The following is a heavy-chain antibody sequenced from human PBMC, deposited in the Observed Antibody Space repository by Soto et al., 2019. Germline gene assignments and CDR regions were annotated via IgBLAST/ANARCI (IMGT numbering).Heavy chain of an antibody. CDR2: IYYSGST. CDR1: GGSVSSGSYY. CDR3: ARLANIFDFDN. Sequence: PSETLSLTCTVSGGSVSSGSYYWSWIRQPPGKGLEWIGYIYYSGSTNYNPSLKSRVTISVDTSKNQFSLKLSSVTAADTAMYYCARLANIFDFDNWGHGTLVTVSS. J-gene: IGHJ4*01. V-gene: IGHV4-61*01. D-gene: IGHD2-21*01.